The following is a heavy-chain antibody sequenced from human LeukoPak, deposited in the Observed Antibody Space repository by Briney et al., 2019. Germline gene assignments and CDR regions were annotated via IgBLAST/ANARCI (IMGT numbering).Heavy chain of an antibody. Sequence: GGSLRLSCAASGFTFSSYGMHWVRQAPGKGLEWVAVISYDGSNKYYADSVKGRFTISRDNSKNTLYLQMNSLRAEDTAVYYCAKLIRPAAGQLGDYYYGMDVWDQGTTVTVSS. CDR2: ISYDGSNK. CDR3: AKLIRPAAGQLGDYYYGMDV. V-gene: IGHV3-30*18. D-gene: IGHD6-13*01. J-gene: IGHJ6*02. CDR1: GFTFSSYG.